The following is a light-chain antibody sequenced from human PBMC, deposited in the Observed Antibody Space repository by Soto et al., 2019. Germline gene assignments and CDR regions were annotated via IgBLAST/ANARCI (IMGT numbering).Light chain of an antibody. Sequence: SPSVCPGESATLSCRASQSVSSNLAWYQQKPGQAPRLLIYGASTRATGIPARFSGSGSGTEFTLTISSLQSEDFAIYYCQQYTKCNPRQLGQGTKV. V-gene: IGKV3-15*01. CDR1: QSVSSN. CDR3: QQYTKCNPRQ. J-gene: IGKJ1*01. CDR2: GAS.